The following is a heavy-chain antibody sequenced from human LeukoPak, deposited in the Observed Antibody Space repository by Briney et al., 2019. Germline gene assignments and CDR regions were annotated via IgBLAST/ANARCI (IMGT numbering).Heavy chain of an antibody. D-gene: IGHD3-3*01. Sequence: PGGSLRLSCAASGFTFSIYSMHWVRQAPGEGLVWVSRINSDGSSTSYADSVKGRFTISRDNAKNKLYLQMNSLRAEDTAVYYCARDEDWSGYYGAFDIWGQGTMVTVSS. CDR2: INSDGSST. J-gene: IGHJ3*02. CDR3: ARDEDWSGYYGAFDI. CDR1: GFTFSIYS. V-gene: IGHV3-74*01.